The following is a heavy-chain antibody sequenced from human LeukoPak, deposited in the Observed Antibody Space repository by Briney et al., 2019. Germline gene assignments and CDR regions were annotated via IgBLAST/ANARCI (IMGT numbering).Heavy chain of an antibody. CDR2: INHSGST. CDR3: ARSTRNFDY. Sequence: SETLSLTCAVYGXSFSGYYWSWIRQPPGKGLEWIGEINHSGSTNYNPSLKSRVTISVDTSKNQFSLKLSSVTAADTAVYYCARSTRNFDYWGQGTLVTVSS. D-gene: IGHD2-2*01. CDR1: GXSFSGYY. J-gene: IGHJ4*02. V-gene: IGHV4-34*01.